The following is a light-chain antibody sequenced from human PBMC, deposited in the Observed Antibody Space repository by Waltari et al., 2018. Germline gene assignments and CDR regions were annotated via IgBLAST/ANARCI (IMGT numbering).Light chain of an antibody. V-gene: IGLV2-8*01. CDR3: SSYAGSNNGV. CDR2: EVS. J-gene: IGLJ3*02. CDR1: SSDVGGYNF. Sequence: QSALTQPPSASGSPGQSVTISCTGTSSDVGGYNFVSWYQQHPGKAPKLMIYEVSKRPSGVPDRFSGSKPGNTASLTVSGLQAEDEADYYCSSYAGSNNGVFGGGTKLTVL.